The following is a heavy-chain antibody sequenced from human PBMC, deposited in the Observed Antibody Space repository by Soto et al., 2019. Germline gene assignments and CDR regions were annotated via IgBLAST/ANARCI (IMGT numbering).Heavy chain of an antibody. V-gene: IGHV1-69*19. D-gene: IGHD3-10*01. J-gene: IGHJ4*02. Sequence: VQLVQSGAEMKKPGSSVKVSCQSSGGTFNTYAMNWVRQAPGQGPEWMGDISPMFGAANYAPKFQGRVTITADESTGTSYRQLSSLTSEDTALYFCAREVQVHTPAFVYWGQGTLVTVSS. CDR2: ISPMFGAA. CDR3: AREVQVHTPAFVY. CDR1: GGTFNTYA.